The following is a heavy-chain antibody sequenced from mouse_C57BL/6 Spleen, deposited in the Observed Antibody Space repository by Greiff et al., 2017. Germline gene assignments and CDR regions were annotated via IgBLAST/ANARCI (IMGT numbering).Heavy chain of an antibody. J-gene: IGHJ1*03. D-gene: IGHD1-1*01. CDR2: INPGSGGT. CDR1: GYAFTNYL. Sequence: VQLQQSGAELVRPGTSVKVSCKASGYAFTNYLIEWVKQRPGQGLEWIGVINPGSGGTNYNEKFKGKATLTADKSSSTAYMQLSSLTSEDSAVYFCARSTTVVGYFDVWGTGTTVTVSS. CDR3: ARSTTVVGYFDV. V-gene: IGHV1-54*01.